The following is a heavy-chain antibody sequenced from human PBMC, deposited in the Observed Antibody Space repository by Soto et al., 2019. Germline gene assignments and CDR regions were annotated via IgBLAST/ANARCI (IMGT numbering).Heavy chain of an antibody. D-gene: IGHD1-26*01. CDR1: GGSFSGYY. J-gene: IGHJ5*01. CDR3: ARANIVGAAGRFDS. Sequence: QVQLQQWGAGLLKPSETLSLTCTVYGGSFSGYYWRWIRQPPGKGLEWIGEINHSGSTNYNPSLKSRVTISVDTSKNQLSLKMSSVTSADTAVYYCARANIVGAAGRFDSWGQGTLVSVSS. V-gene: IGHV4-34*01. CDR2: INHSGST.